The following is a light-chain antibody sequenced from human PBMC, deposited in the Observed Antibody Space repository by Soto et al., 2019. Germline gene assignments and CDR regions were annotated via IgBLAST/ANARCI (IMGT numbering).Light chain of an antibody. V-gene: IGKV1-33*01. CDR1: QDIRTS. J-gene: IGKJ3*01. CDR2: GAS. Sequence: DLQMTQSPSSLSASVGARVSITCQASQDIRTSLSWFQQKPGRAPKLLIYGASNLETGVPSRFRGSGSGTDFTFTISSLQPEDIATYYCQHYDNLPPFTFGPGNKVDIK. CDR3: QHYDNLPPFT.